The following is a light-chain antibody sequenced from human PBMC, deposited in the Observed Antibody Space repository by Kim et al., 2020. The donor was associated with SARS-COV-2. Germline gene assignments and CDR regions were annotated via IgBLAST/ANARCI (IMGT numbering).Light chain of an antibody. V-gene: IGKV3D-15*01. CDR1: QSVRSN. CDR2: GAY. J-gene: IGKJ1*01. Sequence: EIVMTQSPATLSVSLGERATLSCRASQSVRSNLAWYQQKPGQAPRLLIYGAYTRATGIPARFSGSGSGTEFTLTISSLQSEDLAVYYCQQYNNWWTFGQGTKVDIK. CDR3: QQYNNWWT.